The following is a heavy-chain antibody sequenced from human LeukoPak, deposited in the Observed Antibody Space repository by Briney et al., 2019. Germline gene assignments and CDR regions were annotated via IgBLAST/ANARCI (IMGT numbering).Heavy chain of an antibody. CDR2: INHSGST. J-gene: IGHJ4*02. D-gene: IGHD4-23*01. Sequence: SETLSLTCAVYGGSFSGYYWSWIRQPPGKGLEWIGEINHSGSTNYNPSLKSRVTISVDTSKNQLSLKLSSVTAADTAVYYCAGIYGGNEGYYFDYWGQGTLVTVSS. V-gene: IGHV4-34*01. CDR3: AGIYGGNEGYYFDY. CDR1: GGSFSGYY.